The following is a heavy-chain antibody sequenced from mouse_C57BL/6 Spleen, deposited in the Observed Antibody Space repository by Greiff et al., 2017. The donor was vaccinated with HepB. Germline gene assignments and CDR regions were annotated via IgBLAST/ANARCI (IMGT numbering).Heavy chain of an antibody. D-gene: IGHD1-1*01. Sequence: QVQLQQPGAELVKPGASVKLSCKASGYTFTSYWMQWVKQRPGQGLEWIGEIDPSDSYTNYNQKFKGKATLTVDTSSSTAYMQLSSLTSEDSAVYYCARKYGSSYGFDYWGQGTTLTVSS. CDR2: IDPSDSYT. CDR1: GYTFTSYW. CDR3: ARKYGSSYGFDY. J-gene: IGHJ2*01. V-gene: IGHV1-50*01.